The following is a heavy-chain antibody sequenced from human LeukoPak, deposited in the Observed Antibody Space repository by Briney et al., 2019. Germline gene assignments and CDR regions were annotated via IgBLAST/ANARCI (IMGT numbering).Heavy chain of an antibody. CDR2: IKQDGSEK. D-gene: IGHD3-10*01. Sequence: GGSLRLSCAASGFTFSTYRMSWVRQAPGKGLEWVANIKQDGSEKHYVDSVKGRFTISRDNAKNSLYLQMNSLRAEDTAVYYCLATYYGLGSGPENYEDVWGKGTTVTVSS. CDR1: GFTFSTYR. J-gene: IGHJ6*03. CDR3: LATYYGLGSGPENYEDV. V-gene: IGHV3-7*01.